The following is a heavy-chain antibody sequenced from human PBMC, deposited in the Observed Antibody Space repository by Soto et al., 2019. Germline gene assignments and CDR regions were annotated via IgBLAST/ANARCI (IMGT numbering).Heavy chain of an antibody. D-gene: IGHD6-19*01. CDR1: GFTVSSNY. Sequence: EVQLVESGGGLVQPGGSLRLSCAASGFTVSSNYMSWVRQAPGKGLEWVSVIYSGGSTYYADSVKGRFTISRDNSKNTLYLQMNSLRAEDTAVYYCARDWAAVAGGGFDYWGQGTLVTVSS. V-gene: IGHV3-66*01. J-gene: IGHJ4*02. CDR2: IYSGGST. CDR3: ARDWAAVAGGGFDY.